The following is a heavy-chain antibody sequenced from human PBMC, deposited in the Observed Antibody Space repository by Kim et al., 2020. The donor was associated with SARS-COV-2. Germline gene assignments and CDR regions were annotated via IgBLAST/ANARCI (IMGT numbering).Heavy chain of an antibody. CDR3: ATTGY. J-gene: IGHJ4*02. CDR2: DPEDGET. V-gene: IGHV1-24*01. Sequence: DPEDGETIYAQKFQGRVTMTEDTSTDTAYMELSSLRSEDTAVYYCATTGYWGQGTLVTVSS.